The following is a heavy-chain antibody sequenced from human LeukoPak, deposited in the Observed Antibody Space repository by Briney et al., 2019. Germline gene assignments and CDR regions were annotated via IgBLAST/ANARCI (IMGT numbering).Heavy chain of an antibody. CDR1: GGSISSSGNF. V-gene: IGHV4-39*01. D-gene: IGHD5-24*01. CDR2: TYYSRNT. J-gene: IGHJ4*02. Sequence: SETLSLTCTVSGGSISSSGNFWGWVRQPPGRGLEWIASTYYSRNTYYNPSLKSRVTISVDTSKHQFSLKLSSVTAADTAVYYCARHEEEDGYNAKTFDYWGQGTLVTVSS. CDR3: ARHEEEDGYNAKTFDY.